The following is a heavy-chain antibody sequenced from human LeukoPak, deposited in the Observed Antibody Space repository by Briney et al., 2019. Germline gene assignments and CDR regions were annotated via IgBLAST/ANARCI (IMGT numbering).Heavy chain of an antibody. D-gene: IGHD6-13*01. CDR3: ARVGYSSSWPNIYYYYYYMDV. J-gene: IGHJ6*03. CDR2: ISSSGSTI. V-gene: IGHV3-48*03. Sequence: GGSLRLSCAASGFTFSSYAMHWVRQAPGKGLEWVSYISSSGSTIYYADSVKGRFTISRDNAKNSLYLQMNSLRAEDTAVYYCARVGYSSSWPNIYYYYYYMDVWGKGTTVTISS. CDR1: GFTFSSYA.